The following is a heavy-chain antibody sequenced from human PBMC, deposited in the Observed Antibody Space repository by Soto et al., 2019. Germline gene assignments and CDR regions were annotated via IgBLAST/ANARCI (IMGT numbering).Heavy chain of an antibody. J-gene: IGHJ3*02. CDR3: ARLRTIRGPNSSGWYGDAFDI. CDR1: GFTFSDYY. V-gene: IGHV3-11*01. D-gene: IGHD6-19*01. CDR2: ISSSGSTI. Sequence: QVQLVESGGGLVKPGGSLRLSCAASGFTFSDYYMSWIRQAPGKGLEWVSYISSSGSTIYYADSVKGRFTISRDNAKNSLYLQMNSLRAEDTAVYYCARLRTIRGPNSSGWYGDAFDIWGQGTMVTVSS.